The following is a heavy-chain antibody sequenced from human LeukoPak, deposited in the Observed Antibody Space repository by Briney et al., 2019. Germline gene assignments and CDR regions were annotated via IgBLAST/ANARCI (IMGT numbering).Heavy chain of an antibody. J-gene: IGHJ6*03. CDR1: GGSIGSTNYY. D-gene: IGHD6-13*01. CDR3: ARDYSSSWYVSYYYYYMDV. V-gene: IGHV4-39*02. CDR2: IYYSGST. Sequence: PSETLSLTCTVSGGSIGSTNYYWGWIRQPPGKGLEWIANIYYSGSTYYNPSLKSRVTISVDTSKNQFSLKLSSVTAADTAVYYCARDYSSSWYVSYYYYYMDVWGKGTTVTISS.